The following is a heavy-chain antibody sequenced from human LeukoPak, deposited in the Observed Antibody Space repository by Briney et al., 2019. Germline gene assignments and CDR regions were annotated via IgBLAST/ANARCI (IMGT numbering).Heavy chain of an antibody. J-gene: IGHJ6*02. CDR3: ARGLLRYFKVYGMDV. D-gene: IGHD3-9*01. CDR2: INHSGST. Sequence: SETLSLTCAVYGGSFSGYYWSWIRQPPGKGLEWIGEINHSGSTNYNPSLKSRVTISVDTSKNQFSLKLSSVTAADTAVYYCARGLLRYFKVYGMDVWGQGTTVTVSS. CDR1: GGSFSGYY. V-gene: IGHV4-34*01.